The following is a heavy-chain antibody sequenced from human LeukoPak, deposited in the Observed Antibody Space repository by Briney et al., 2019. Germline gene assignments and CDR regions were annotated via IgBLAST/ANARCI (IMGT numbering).Heavy chain of an antibody. CDR2: IYYSGST. V-gene: IGHV4-59*01. CDR1: GGSISSYY. Sequence: PSETLSLTCTVSGGSISSYYWSWLRQPPGKGLEWIGYIYYSGSTNYNPSLKSRVTISVDTSKNQFSLKLSSVTAADTAVYYCARDGSMYSSGWYSWYFDLWGRGTLVTVSS. CDR3: ARDGSMYSSGWYSWYFDL. J-gene: IGHJ2*01. D-gene: IGHD6-19*01.